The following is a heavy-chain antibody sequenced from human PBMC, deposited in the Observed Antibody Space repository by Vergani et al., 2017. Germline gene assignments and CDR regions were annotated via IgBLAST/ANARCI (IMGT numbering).Heavy chain of an antibody. V-gene: IGHV3-30*02. J-gene: IGHJ5*02. CDR1: GFTFSSYG. CDR2: IRYDGSNK. D-gene: IGHD3-9*01. Sequence: QVQLVESGGGVVQPGGSLRLSCAASGFTFSSYGMHWVRQAPGKGLEWVAFIRYDGSNKYYADSGKGRFTISRDNSKNTLYLRRNSLRAEDTAVYYCAKDASDDYDILTGYYSSVNWFDPWGQGTLVTVSS. CDR3: AKDASDDYDILTGYYSSVNWFDP.